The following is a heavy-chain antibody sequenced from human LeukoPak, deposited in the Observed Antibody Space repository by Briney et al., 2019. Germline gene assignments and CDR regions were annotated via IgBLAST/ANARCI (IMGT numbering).Heavy chain of an antibody. J-gene: IGHJ6*02. D-gene: IGHD6-13*01. CDR3: ARALHFSIAAARGDEGFGMDV. V-gene: IGHV4-59*10. CDR1: GGSFSGYY. CDR2: IYTSGST. Sequence: PSETLFLTCAVYGGSFSGYYWSWIRQPAGKGLEWIGRIYTSGSTNYNPSLKSRVTMSVDTSKNQFSLKLSSVTAADTAVYYCARALHFSIAAARGDEGFGMDVWGQGTTVTVSS.